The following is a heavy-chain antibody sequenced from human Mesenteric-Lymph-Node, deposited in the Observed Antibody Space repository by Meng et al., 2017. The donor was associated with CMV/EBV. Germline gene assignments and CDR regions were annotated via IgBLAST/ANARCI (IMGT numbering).Heavy chain of an antibody. CDR2: ISASGDTT. D-gene: IGHD3-10*01. V-gene: IGHV3-23*01. CDR1: FPFSSYS. Sequence: FPFSSYSVSGVRQAPGKGLAWVSTISASGDTTYYAEYVKGRFIISRDNSKSTLYLQMNSLRAEDTAVYYCTKRGGIYYGSATYSVVDYWGQGTLVTVSS. CDR3: TKRGGIYYGSATYSVVDY. J-gene: IGHJ4*02.